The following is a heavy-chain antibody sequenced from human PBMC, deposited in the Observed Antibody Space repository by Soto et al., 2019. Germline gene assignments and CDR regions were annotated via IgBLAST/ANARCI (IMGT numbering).Heavy chain of an antibody. Sequence: ASVKVSCKASGDTFSTYTITWMRQAPGQGLEWMGGIIPRSATSKYAQKFQGRVTITADESTSTAYMELSSLRSEDTAVYYCARTSTYYDILTCYYRYYYYGMDVWGQGTTVTVSS. CDR2: IIPRSATS. V-gene: IGHV1-69*13. CDR1: GDTFSTYT. J-gene: IGHJ6*02. D-gene: IGHD3-9*01. CDR3: ARTSTYYDILTCYYRYYYYGMDV.